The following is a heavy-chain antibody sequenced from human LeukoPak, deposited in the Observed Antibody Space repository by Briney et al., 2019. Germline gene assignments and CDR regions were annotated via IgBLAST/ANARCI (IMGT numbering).Heavy chain of an antibody. CDR3: ARGDQRNCSSTSCPRGAFDI. Sequence: ASVKVSCKASGYTFTSYYMHWVRQAPGQGLEWMGIINPSGGSTSYAQKFQGRVTMTRDTSTSTVYMGLSSLRSEDTAVYYCARGDQRNCSSTSCPRGAFDIWGQGTMVTVSS. D-gene: IGHD2-2*01. CDR1: GYTFTSYY. V-gene: IGHV1-46*01. J-gene: IGHJ3*02. CDR2: INPSGGST.